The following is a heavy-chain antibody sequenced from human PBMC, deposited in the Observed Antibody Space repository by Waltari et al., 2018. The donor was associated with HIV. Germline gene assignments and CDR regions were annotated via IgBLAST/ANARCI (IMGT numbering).Heavy chain of an antibody. V-gene: IGHV1-69*13. Sequence: QVQLVQSGAEVKKPGSSVKVSCKASGGTFSSYAISWVRQAPGQGLAWMGGTTPIFGTANYAQKFQGRVTITADESTSTAYRELSSLRSEDTAVYYCALDTAMVPYFDYWGQGTLVTVSS. CDR1: GGTFSSYA. CDR2: TTPIFGTA. D-gene: IGHD5-18*01. J-gene: IGHJ4*02. CDR3: ALDTAMVPYFDY.